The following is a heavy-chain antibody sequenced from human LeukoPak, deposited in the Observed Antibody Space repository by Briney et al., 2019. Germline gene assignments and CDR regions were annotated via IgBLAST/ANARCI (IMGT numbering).Heavy chain of an antibody. J-gene: IGHJ4*02. Sequence: ASVKVSCKASGYALTDYYMHWVRQAPGQGLEWIGRINPNSGGTNYAQKFQGRVTMTRDTSISTVYMELSRLRSDDTAVYYCARVGYYESNGYYEYWGQGTLVTVSS. CDR2: INPNSGGT. CDR1: GYALTDYY. D-gene: IGHD3-22*01. CDR3: ARVGYYESNGYYEY. V-gene: IGHV1-2*06.